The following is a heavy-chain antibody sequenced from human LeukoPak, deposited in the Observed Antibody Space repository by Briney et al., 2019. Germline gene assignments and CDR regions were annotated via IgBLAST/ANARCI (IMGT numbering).Heavy chain of an antibody. J-gene: IGHJ4*02. CDR2: INPSSGST. CDR1: GYTFTNYY. CDR3: ARESVAGTTMRLDC. V-gene: IGHV1-46*01. D-gene: IGHD6-19*01. Sequence: ASVKVSCKASGYTFTNYYMHWVRQAPGQGLEWMGIINPSSGSTSYAQRFQGRVTMTRDMSTSTVYMNLSSLRSEDTAVYYCARESVAGTTMRLDCWGQRTLVTVSS.